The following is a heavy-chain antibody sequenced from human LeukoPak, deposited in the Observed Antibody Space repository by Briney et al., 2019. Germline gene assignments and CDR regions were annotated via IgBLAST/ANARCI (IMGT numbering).Heavy chain of an antibody. V-gene: IGHV5-51*01. CDR1: GNGLPSYG. CDR3: ARQTAMGRSGDY. D-gene: IGHD5-18*01. J-gene: IGHJ4*02. Sequence: GESLKISCKLLGNGLPSYGTAWGGKIPGKGLEGMGIIDPSDSETRYTPSFQGQVTISVDKSLTTADLQWNSLKASDTAMYYCARQTAMGRSGDYWGQGTLVTVSS. CDR2: IDPSDSET.